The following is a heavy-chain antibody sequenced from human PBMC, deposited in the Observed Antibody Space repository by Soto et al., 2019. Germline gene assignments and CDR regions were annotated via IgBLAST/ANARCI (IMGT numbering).Heavy chain of an antibody. CDR1: GGTFSSYA. Sequence: GASVKVSCKASGGTFSSYAISWVRQAPGQGLEWMGGIIPIFGTANYAQKFQGRVTITADESTSTAYMELSSLRSEDTAVYYGATEVIYYDTSGYWTVVGDTLDIWGQGTMVTVSS. D-gene: IGHD3-22*01. CDR2: IIPIFGTA. J-gene: IGHJ3*02. V-gene: IGHV1-69*13. CDR3: ATEVIYYDTSGYWTVVGDTLDI.